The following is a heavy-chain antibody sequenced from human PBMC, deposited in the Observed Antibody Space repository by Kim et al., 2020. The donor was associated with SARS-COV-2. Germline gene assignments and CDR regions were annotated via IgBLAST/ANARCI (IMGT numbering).Heavy chain of an antibody. J-gene: IGHJ5*02. CDR3: ARGGYYGSGSYYSGDWFDP. CDR1: GGTFSSYA. Sequence: SVKVSCKASGGTFSSYAISWVRQAPGQGLEWMGRIIPILGIANYAQKFQGRVTITADKSTSTAYMELSSLRSEDTAVYYCARGGYYGSGSYYSGDWFDPWGQGTLVTVSS. D-gene: IGHD3-10*01. V-gene: IGHV1-69*04. CDR2: IIPILGIA.